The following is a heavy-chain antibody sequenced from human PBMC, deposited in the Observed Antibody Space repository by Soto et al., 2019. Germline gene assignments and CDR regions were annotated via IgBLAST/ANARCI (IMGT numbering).Heavy chain of an antibody. CDR1: GFTFRNYA. CDR3: ARHWHYYDSSGYESPQRRNAGQVYYFDY. D-gene: IGHD3-22*01. Sequence: GGSLRLSCAASGFTFRNYAMSWARQAPGKGLEWVSAISGSGGTTHYADSVKGQVTISADKSISTAYLQWSSLKASDTARYYCARHWHYYDSSGYESPQRRNAGQVYYFDYWGQGTLVTV. V-gene: IGHV3-23*01. J-gene: IGHJ4*02. CDR2: ISGSGGTT.